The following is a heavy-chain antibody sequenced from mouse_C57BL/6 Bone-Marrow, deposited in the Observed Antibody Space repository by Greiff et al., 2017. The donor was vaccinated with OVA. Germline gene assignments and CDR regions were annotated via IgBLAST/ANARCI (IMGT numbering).Heavy chain of an antibody. V-gene: IGHV10-1*01. J-gene: IGHJ2*01. CDR3: VRGRYVDY. CDR1: GFSFNTYA. Sequence: EVQLVESGGGLVQPKGSLKLSCAASGFSFNTYAMNWVRQAPGKGLEWVARIRSKSNNYATYYADSVKARFTISRDDSASRLYLQMNNWKTEDRAMYDCVRGRYVDYWGQGTTLTVSS. CDR2: IRSKSNNYAT.